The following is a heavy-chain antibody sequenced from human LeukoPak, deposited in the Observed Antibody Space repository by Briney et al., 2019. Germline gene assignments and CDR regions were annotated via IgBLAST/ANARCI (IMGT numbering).Heavy chain of an antibody. V-gene: IGHV1-46*01. D-gene: IGHD4-23*01. CDR3: ARGAPDDYGGNPPPAHFDY. CDR1: GYTFTSYY. CDR2: INPSGGST. Sequence: ASVKVSCKASGYTFTSYYMHWVRQAPGQGLEWKGIINPSGGSTSYAQKFQGRVTMTRDTSTSTVYMELSSLRSEDTAVYYCARGAPDDYGGNPPPAHFDYWGQGTLVTVSS. J-gene: IGHJ4*02.